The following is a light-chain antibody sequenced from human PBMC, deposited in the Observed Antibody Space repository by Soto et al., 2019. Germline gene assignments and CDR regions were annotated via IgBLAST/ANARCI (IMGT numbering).Light chain of an antibody. J-gene: IGLJ3*02. CDR3: QTWGTGIHWV. V-gene: IGLV4-69*01. Sequence: QPVLTQSPSASASLGASVKLTCTLSSGHSSYAIAWHQQQPEKGPRYLMKLNSDGSHSKGDGIPDRFSVSSSGAERYLTISSHQSEDEADYCCQTWGTGIHWVFGGGTKLTVL. CDR1: SGHSSYA. CDR2: LNSDGSH.